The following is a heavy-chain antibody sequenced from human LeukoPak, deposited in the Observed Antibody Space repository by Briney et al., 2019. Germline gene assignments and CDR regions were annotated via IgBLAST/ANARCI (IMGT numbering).Heavy chain of an antibody. Sequence: PGGSLRLSCAASGFTVSSNFMSWVRQAPGQGLELVSVIYSGGNTYYADSVKGRFTISRDNSKNTLYLQMNSLRAEDTAVYYCARAWGDYDFDYWGQGTLVTVSS. J-gene: IGHJ4*02. V-gene: IGHV3-66*01. CDR1: GFTVSSNF. D-gene: IGHD4-17*01. CDR3: ARAWGDYDFDY. CDR2: IYSGGNT.